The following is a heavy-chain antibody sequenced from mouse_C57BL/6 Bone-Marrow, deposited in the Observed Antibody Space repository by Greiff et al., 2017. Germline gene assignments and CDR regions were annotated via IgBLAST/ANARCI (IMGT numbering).Heavy chain of an antibody. CDR3: SISCSYYYRDRYTYYLDC. CDR1: GYTFTSYG. D-gene: IGHD1-1*01. V-gene: IGHV1-81*01. Sequence: VKLQESGAELARPGASVKLSCKASGYTFTSYGISWVNQRTGQGLEWIGEIYPRSGNAYYNEKFKGKATLTADKSSSTAYMELRSLTAEDSAVYFCSISCSYYYRDRYTYYLDCWGERTTLT. J-gene: IGHJ2*01. CDR2: IYPRSGNA.